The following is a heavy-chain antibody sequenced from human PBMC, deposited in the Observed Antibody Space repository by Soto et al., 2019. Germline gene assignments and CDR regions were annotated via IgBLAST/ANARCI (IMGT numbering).Heavy chain of an antibody. Sequence: KLRKTLSLTCAVSGGSISSSNWWSWVRQPPGKGLEWIGEIYHSGSTNYNPTLKSRVTISVDKSKNQFYLKMSSVTAADTAVYYCARETAALLPGYYYYGMDVWGQGTTVTVSS. D-gene: IGHD6-13*01. CDR1: GGSISSSNW. V-gene: IGHV4-4*03. CDR3: ARETAALLPGYYYYGMDV. CDR2: IYHSGST. J-gene: IGHJ6*02.